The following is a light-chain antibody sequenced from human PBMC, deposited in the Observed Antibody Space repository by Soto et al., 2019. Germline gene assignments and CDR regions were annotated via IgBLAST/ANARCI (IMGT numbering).Light chain of an antibody. CDR3: NSYAGDINFDV. V-gene: IGLV2-8*01. Sequence: QSVLTQPPSASGSPGQSVTISCAGTSSDIGLYNYVSWYQHHPGKAPRLIIYEVSKRPSGVPDRFSGSKSGNTASLTVSGLQAEDEADYYCNSYAGDINFDVFGGGTKLTVL. J-gene: IGLJ3*02. CDR1: SSDIGLYNY. CDR2: EVS.